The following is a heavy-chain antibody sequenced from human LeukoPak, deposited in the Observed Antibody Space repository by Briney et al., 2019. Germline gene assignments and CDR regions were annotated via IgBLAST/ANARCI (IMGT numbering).Heavy chain of an antibody. CDR1: GFTFSSYG. Sequence: GGSLRLSCAASGFTFSSYGMHWVRQAPGKGLEWVAFIRYDGSNKYYADSVKGRFTISRDNSKNTLYLQMNSLRAEDTAVYYCARDKVGSPRDSSSSHLYYFDYWGQGTLVTVSS. D-gene: IGHD6-6*01. CDR3: ARDKVGSPRDSSSSHLYYFDY. J-gene: IGHJ4*02. V-gene: IGHV3-30*02. CDR2: IRYDGSNK.